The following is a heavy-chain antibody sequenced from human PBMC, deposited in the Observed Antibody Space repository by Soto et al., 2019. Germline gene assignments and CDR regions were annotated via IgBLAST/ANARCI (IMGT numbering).Heavy chain of an antibody. CDR3: ARAYEGDYFDY. CDR1: GFTFSSYA. Sequence: QVQLVESGGGGFQPGRSLRLSCAASGFTFSSYAMPWVRQAPGKGLGWVAVISYDGSNKYYADSVKGRFTISRDNSKNTLYLQMNSLRAEDTAVYYCARAYEGDYFDYWGQGTLVTVSS. D-gene: IGHD3-16*01. CDR2: ISYDGSNK. J-gene: IGHJ4*02. V-gene: IGHV3-30-3*01.